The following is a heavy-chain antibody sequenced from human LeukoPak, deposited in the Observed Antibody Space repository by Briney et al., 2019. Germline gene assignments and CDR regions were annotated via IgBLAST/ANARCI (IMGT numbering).Heavy chain of an antibody. CDR2: GTT. Sequence: GTTNYTPSLKSRVTISVATSKNQFSLKLSSVTAADTAVYYCARVLGPTAPSAVQLWFLFDYWGQGTLVTVSS. CDR3: ARVLGPTAPSAVQLWFLFDY. J-gene: IGHJ4*02. D-gene: IGHD5-18*01. V-gene: IGHV4-34*01.